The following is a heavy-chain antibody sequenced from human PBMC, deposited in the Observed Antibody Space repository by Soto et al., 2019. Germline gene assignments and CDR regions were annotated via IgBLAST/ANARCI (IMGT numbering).Heavy chain of an antibody. CDR3: ARAKKGIAAAENWFDP. CDR1: GGSISSGGYY. V-gene: IGHV4-31*03. Sequence: SETLSLTCTVSGGSISSGGYYWSWIRQHPGKGLEWIGYIYYSGSTYYNPSLKSRVTISVDTSKNQFSLKLSSVTAADTSVYYCARAKKGIAAAENWFDPWGQGTLVTVSS. CDR2: IYYSGST. D-gene: IGHD6-13*01. J-gene: IGHJ5*02.